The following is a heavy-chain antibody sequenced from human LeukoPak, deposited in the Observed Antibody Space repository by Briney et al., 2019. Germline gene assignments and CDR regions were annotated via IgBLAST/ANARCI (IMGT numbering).Heavy chain of an antibody. CDR1: GGSISSSSYY. CDR2: IYYSGST. Sequence: SETLSLTCTVSGGSISSSSYYWGWIRQPPGKGLEWIVSIYYSGSTYYNPSLKSRVNISVDTSKNQFSLKLSSVTAADTAVYYCARVHTTGTTNYYYYMDVWGKGTTVTVSS. V-gene: IGHV4-39*07. D-gene: IGHD1-1*01. CDR3: ARVHTTGTTNYYYYMDV. J-gene: IGHJ6*03.